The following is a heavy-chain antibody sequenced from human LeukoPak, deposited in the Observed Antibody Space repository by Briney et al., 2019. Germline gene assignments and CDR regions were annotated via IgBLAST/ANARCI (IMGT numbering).Heavy chain of an antibody. CDR2: IASDGSHT. Sequence: GGSLRLSCAASGFTFSTYFMHWVRQAPGKGLEWVAVIASDGSHTFYVESVKGRFTISRDNSKNTLYLQMNSLRAEDTTVYFCARERQDTIVHSGAFDIWGQGTMVTVSS. V-gene: IGHV3-30-3*01. CDR1: GFTFSTYF. J-gene: IGHJ3*02. D-gene: IGHD3-10*01. CDR3: ARERQDTIVHSGAFDI.